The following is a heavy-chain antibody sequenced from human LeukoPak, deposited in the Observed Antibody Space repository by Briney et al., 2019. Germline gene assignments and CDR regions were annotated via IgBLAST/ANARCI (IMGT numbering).Heavy chain of an antibody. J-gene: IGHJ3*02. D-gene: IGHD2/OR15-2a*01. CDR2: ISGSGGST. CDR1: GFTLSIYA. Sequence: GGSLRLSCAPSGFTLSIYAMSWVRQAPRNGLEWVSAISGSGGSTYYADSVKGRFTISRDNSKNTLYLQMNSLRAEDTAVYYCAKYLLAIPFFGGAFDIWGQGTMVTVSS. CDR3: AKYLLAIPFFGGAFDI. V-gene: IGHV3-23*01.